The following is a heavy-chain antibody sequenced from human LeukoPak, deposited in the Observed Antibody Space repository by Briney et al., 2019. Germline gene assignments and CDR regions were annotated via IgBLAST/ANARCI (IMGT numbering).Heavy chain of an antibody. V-gene: IGHV1-2*06. Sequence: ASVKVSCKASGYTFTGYYMHWVRQAPGQGLEWMGRTNPNSGDTNYAQKFQGRVTMTRDTSISTANMELRSLRSDDTAVYYCARAIPRGYSYGYDAFDIWGQGTMVTVSS. D-gene: IGHD5-18*01. CDR1: GYTFTGYY. CDR2: TNPNSGDT. J-gene: IGHJ3*02. CDR3: ARAIPRGYSYGYDAFDI.